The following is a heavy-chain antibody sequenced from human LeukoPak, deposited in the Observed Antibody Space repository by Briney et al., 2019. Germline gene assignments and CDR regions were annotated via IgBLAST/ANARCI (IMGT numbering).Heavy chain of an antibody. D-gene: IGHD3-3*01. CDR3: ARGIRFLEWLPTMDV. CDR1: GYIFTGYY. Sequence: GASVKVSCKASGYIFTGYYMHWVRQAPGQGLEWMGWINPNSGGTNYAQKFQGRVTMTRDTSISTAYMELSRLRSDDTAVCYCARGIRFLEWLPTMDVWGKGTTVTVSS. V-gene: IGHV1-2*02. CDR2: INPNSGGT. J-gene: IGHJ6*04.